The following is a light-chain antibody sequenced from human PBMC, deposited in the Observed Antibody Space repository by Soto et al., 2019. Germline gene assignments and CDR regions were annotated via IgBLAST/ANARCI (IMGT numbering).Light chain of an antibody. J-gene: IGLJ1*01. V-gene: IGLV2-14*01. CDR3: SSYTSSSTLYV. CDR1: SSDVGGYNY. CDR2: DVS. Sequence: QSVLTQPASVSGPPGQSITISCTGTSSDVGGYNYVSWYQQRPGKAPKLMIYDVSNRPSGVSNRFSGSKSGNTASLTISGLQAEDEADYYCSSYTSSSTLYVFGTGTKVTVL.